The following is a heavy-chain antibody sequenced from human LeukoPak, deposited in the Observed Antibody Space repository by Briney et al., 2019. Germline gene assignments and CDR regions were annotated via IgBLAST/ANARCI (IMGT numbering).Heavy chain of an antibody. J-gene: IGHJ6*02. Sequence: GGSLRLSCAASGFTFDDYAMHWVRQAPGKGLEWVSLISGDSHSTFYADSVNGRFTISRDNSKNSLYLQMNSLRNDDTALYYCARDTEGYIYGYYYYGMDVWGQGTTVTVSS. V-gene: IGHV3-43*02. CDR1: GFTFDDYA. CDR3: ARDTEGYIYGYYYYGMDV. D-gene: IGHD5-18*01. CDR2: ISGDSHST.